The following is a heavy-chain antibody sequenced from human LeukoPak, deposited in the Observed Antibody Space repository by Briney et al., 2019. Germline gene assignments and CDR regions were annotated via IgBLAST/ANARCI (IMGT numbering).Heavy chain of an antibody. D-gene: IGHD3-10*01. V-gene: IGHV3-66*01. CDR1: GFTVSSNY. CDR3: ARDKGDSDAPSFDY. Sequence: PGGSLRLSCAASGFTVSSNYMSWVRQAPGKGLEWVSVIYSGGSTYYADSVKGRFTISRDNSKNTLYLQMNSLRAEDTAVYYCARDKGDSDAPSFDYWGQGTLVTVSS. J-gene: IGHJ4*02. CDR2: IYSGGST.